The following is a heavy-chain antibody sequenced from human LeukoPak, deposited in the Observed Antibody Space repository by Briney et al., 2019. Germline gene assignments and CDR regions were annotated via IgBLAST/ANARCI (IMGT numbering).Heavy chain of an antibody. J-gene: IGHJ4*02. Sequence: PGRSLRLSCAASGFTFSHYALHWVRQAPAKGLQWVALIGHHGADKYYADSVKGRFLISRDNSKNMLFLQMNSLIIEDTAVYYCARNSDYYDYSPQSVWGQGTLVTVSS. CDR1: GFTFSHYA. CDR2: IGHHGADK. V-gene: IGHV3-30*04. CDR3: ARNSDYYDYSPQSV. D-gene: IGHD3-22*01.